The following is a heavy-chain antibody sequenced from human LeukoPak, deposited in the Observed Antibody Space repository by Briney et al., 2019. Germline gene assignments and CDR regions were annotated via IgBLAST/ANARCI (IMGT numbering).Heavy chain of an antibody. CDR1: GFTFSSYS. CDR2: ISSSSSTI. CDR3: ARQDIVVVPAAANYYYYYYMDV. V-gene: IGHV3-48*01. D-gene: IGHD2-2*01. J-gene: IGHJ6*03. Sequence: GGSLRLSGAASGFTFSSYSMNWVRQAPGKGREGVSYISSSSSTIYYADSVKGRFTISRDNAKNSLYLQMNSLRAEDTAVYYCARQDIVVVPAAANYYYYYYMDVWGKGTTVTVSS.